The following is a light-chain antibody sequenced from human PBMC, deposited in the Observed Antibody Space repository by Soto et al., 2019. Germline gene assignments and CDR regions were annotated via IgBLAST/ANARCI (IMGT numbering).Light chain of an antibody. Sequence: DIQMTQSPSSLSASVGDTLTVTCRASQSITNYLTWFQQKPGKAPSLLIFAADNLQDGVPSRFSGSGSGRDFSLTISSLQPEDFATYYCQQSYDMPWTFGQGTKVDIK. CDR1: QSITNY. V-gene: IGKV1-39*01. CDR2: AAD. CDR3: QQSYDMPWT. J-gene: IGKJ1*01.